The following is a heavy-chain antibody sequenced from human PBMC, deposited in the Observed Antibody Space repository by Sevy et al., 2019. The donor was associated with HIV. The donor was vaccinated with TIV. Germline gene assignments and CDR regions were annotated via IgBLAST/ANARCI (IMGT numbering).Heavy chain of an antibody. CDR2: IRDSGGSI. CDR3: AKDTCSSTSCYYQDAFDI. Sequence: GGSLRLSCAASGFTFSSYAMSWVRQAPGKGLEWVSGIRDSGGSIYYADYVKGRFTISRDNSKNTLYLQMNSLRAEDTAVYYCAKDTCSSTSCYYQDAFDIWGQGTMVTVSS. D-gene: IGHD2-2*01. V-gene: IGHV3-23*01. CDR1: GFTFSSYA. J-gene: IGHJ3*02.